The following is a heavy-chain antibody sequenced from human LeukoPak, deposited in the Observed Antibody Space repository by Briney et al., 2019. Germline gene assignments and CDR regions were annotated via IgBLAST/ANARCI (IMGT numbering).Heavy chain of an antibody. Sequence: PSETLSLTCTVSGDSISSYYWSWLRQPPGKGLEWDGYVYYSGRTNYNPSLKRRVTISVDTSKNQFSLKLSSVTAADTAVYYCAKVIVGAGFDFWGQGALVTVSS. CDR2: VYYSGRT. V-gene: IGHV4-59*01. D-gene: IGHD1-26*01. CDR3: AKVIVGAGFDF. CDR1: GDSISSYY. J-gene: IGHJ4*02.